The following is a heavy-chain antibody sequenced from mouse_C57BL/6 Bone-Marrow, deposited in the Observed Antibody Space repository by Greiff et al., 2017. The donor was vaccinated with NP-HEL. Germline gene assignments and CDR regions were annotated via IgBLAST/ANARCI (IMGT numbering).Heavy chain of an antibody. Sequence: VQLQQSGAELVRPGASVKLSCTASGFNIKDDYMHWVKQRPEQGLEWIGWIDPENGDTEYASKFQGKATITADTPSNTAYLQLSSLTSEDTAVYYCTTRGNPPMDYWGQGTSVTVSS. V-gene: IGHV14-4*01. CDR1: GFNIKDDY. CDR3: TTRGNPPMDY. J-gene: IGHJ4*01. D-gene: IGHD2-1*01. CDR2: IDPENGDT.